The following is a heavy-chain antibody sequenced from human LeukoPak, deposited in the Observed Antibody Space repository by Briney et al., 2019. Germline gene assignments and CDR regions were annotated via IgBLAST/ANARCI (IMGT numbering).Heavy chain of an antibody. CDR1: GFSFSSYT. CDR2: ISSSSSYI. CDR3: ARDGRCGGDCYAA. D-gene: IGHD2-21*02. Sequence: GGSLRLSCAASGFSFSSYTMNWVRQAPGKGLEWVSIISSSSSYIYYADSVKGRFTISRDNAKNALYLQMNSLRVEDTAVYYCARDGRCGGDCYAAWGQGTLVTVSS. J-gene: IGHJ4*02. V-gene: IGHV3-21*01.